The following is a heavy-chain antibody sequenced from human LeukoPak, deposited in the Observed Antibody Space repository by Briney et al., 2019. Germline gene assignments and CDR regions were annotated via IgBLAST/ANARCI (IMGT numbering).Heavy chain of an antibody. J-gene: IGHJ3*02. Sequence: PGGSLRLSCAASGFTFSSYEMNWVRQAPGKGLEWVSYITSSGSSMYYADSVKGRFTISRDNAKNSLYLQMNSLRAEDTAVYYYAREGALTETKDAFDIWGQGTMVTVSS. D-gene: IGHD3-16*01. CDR3: AREGALTETKDAFDI. CDR2: ITSSGSSM. CDR1: GFTFSSYE. V-gene: IGHV3-48*03.